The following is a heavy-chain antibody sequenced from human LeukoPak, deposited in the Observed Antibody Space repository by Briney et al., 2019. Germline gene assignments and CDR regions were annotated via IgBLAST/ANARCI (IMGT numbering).Heavy chain of an antibody. CDR1: GDSISSYY. V-gene: IGHV4-59*01. J-gene: IGHJ5*02. CDR2: IYYSGST. CDR3: ARDSYGSGSYYGWFDP. D-gene: IGHD3-10*01. Sequence: PSVTLSLTCTVSGDSISSYYWSWIRQPPGKGLEWIGYIYYSGSTNYNPSLKSRVTISVDTSKNQFSLKLSSVTAADTAVYYCARDSYGSGSYYGWFDPWGQGTLVTVSS.